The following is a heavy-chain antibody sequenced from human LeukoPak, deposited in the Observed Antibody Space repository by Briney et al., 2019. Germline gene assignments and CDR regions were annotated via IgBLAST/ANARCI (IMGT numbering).Heavy chain of an antibody. CDR3: ARNPFARRDAYNCFDY. J-gene: IGHJ4*02. CDR2: IDYSGST. CDR1: GDSISSSSYD. Sequence: SETLSLTCTVSGDSISSSSYDWGWIRQPPGKGLEWIGSIDYSGSTYYIPSLKSRVTISVDTSKNQFSLKLSSVTAADTAVYYCARNPFARRDAYNCFDYWGQGTLVTVSS. V-gene: IGHV4-39*01. D-gene: IGHD5-24*01.